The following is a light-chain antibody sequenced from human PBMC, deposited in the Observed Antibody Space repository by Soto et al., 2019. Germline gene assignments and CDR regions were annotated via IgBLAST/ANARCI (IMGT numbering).Light chain of an antibody. CDR1: VSNIRNNY. CDR2: KDH. Sequence: QSVLTQPPSASGTPGQSLTISCSGGVSNIRNNYVFWYQQFPGTAPKVLIFKDHQRPSGVPDRFAGSRSGTSASLVITGLQADDEADYYCQSYDSNLSGSVFGTGTKVTVL. CDR3: QSYDSNLSGSV. J-gene: IGLJ1*01. V-gene: IGLV1-47*01.